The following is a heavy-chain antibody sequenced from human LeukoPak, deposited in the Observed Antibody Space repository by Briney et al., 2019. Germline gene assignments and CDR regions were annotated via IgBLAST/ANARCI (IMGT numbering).Heavy chain of an antibody. CDR2: IWYDGSNK. V-gene: IGHV3-33*01. J-gene: IGHJ4*02. CDR1: GFTFSSYG. D-gene: IGHD2-2*01. CDR3: ARVDCSNTSCQLDY. Sequence: PGGSLRLSCAASGFTFSSYGMHWVRQAPGKGLEWVAVIWYDGSNKYYADSVKGRFTISRDNSKNTLYLQMNSLRAEDTAVYYCARVDCSNTSCQLDYWGQGTRVTVPS.